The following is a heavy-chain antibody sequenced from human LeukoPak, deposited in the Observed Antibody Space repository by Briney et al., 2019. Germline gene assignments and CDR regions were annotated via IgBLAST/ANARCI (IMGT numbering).Heavy chain of an antibody. Sequence: ASVKVSCKASGGTFSSYAISWVRQAPGQGLEWMGGIIPIFGTANYAQKFQGRVTITADESTSTAYMELSSLRSEDTAVYYCAREKLPISQWLLLDYWGQGTLVTVSS. CDR1: GGTFSSYA. V-gene: IGHV1-69*13. D-gene: IGHD3-22*01. J-gene: IGHJ4*02. CDR2: IIPIFGTA. CDR3: AREKLPISQWLLLDY.